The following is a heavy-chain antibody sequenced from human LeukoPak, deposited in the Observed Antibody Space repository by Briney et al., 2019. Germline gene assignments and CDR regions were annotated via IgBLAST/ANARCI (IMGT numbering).Heavy chain of an antibody. CDR3: ARAAPSRRGVTD. D-gene: IGHD2-8*01. Sequence: SVKVSCKASGYTFTSYAISWVRQAPGQGLEWMGGIIPIFGTANYAQKFQGRVTITTDESTSTAYMELSSLRSEDTAVYYCARAAPSRRGVTDWGQGTLVTVSS. J-gene: IGHJ4*02. CDR2: IIPIFGTA. V-gene: IGHV1-69*05. CDR1: GYTFTSYA.